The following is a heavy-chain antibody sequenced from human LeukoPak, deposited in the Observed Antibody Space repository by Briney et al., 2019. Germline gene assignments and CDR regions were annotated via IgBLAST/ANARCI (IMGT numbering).Heavy chain of an antibody. Sequence: GGSLRLSCAASGFTFSSYWMHWVRQVPGKGLVWVSRINNDGNSITYADSVKGQFTISRDNAKNTLYLQMNSLRAEDRAVYFCARGYGDSPVYHYYGMDVWGQGTTVTVSS. CDR1: GFTFSSYW. V-gene: IGHV3-74*01. J-gene: IGHJ6*02. CDR3: ARGYGDSPVYHYYGMDV. CDR2: INNDGNSI. D-gene: IGHD4-17*01.